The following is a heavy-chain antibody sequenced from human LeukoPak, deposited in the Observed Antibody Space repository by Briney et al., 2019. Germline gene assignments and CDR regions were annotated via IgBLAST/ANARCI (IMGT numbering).Heavy chain of an antibody. Sequence: ASVNVSCKASGYTFTSYGISWVRQAPGQGLEWMGGIIPIFGTANYAQKFQGRVTITADESTSTAYMELSSLRSEDTAVYYCARGTTSSRGDVWGQGTTVTVSS. V-gene: IGHV1-69*13. CDR1: GYTFTSYG. D-gene: IGHD4-17*01. CDR3: ARGTTSSRGDV. J-gene: IGHJ6*02. CDR2: IIPIFGTA.